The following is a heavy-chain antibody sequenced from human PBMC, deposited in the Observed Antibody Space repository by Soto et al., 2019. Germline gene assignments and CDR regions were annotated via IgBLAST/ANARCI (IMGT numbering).Heavy chain of an antibody. V-gene: IGHV4-30-2*01. CDR2: IYHSGST. CDR1: GGSISSGGYS. CDR3: ARGVGYCSGGSCYNWFDP. J-gene: IGHJ5*02. D-gene: IGHD2-15*01. Sequence: PSETLSLTCAVSGGSISSGGYSWSWIRQPPGKGLEWIGYIYHSGSTYYNPSLKSRVTISVDRSKNQFSLKLSSVTAADTAVYYCARGVGYCSGGSCYNWFDPWGQGTLVTVSS.